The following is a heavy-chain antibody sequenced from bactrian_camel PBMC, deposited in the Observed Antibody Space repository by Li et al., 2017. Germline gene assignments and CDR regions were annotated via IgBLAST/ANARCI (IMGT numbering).Heavy chain of an antibody. D-gene: IGHD2*01. CDR2: IDSKGETT. V-gene: IGHV3S31*01. J-gene: IGHJ7*01. Sequence: DVQLVESGGALVQPGGSLRLSCVASGLPLSEYAMSWVRQAPGKGLEWVSTIDSKGETTYYADSVKGRFTISRDNGKNTVYLLMNGLKSEDTALYYCATRGHTTGYSGGWYHYYYGMDYWGKGTQVTVS. CDR1: GLPLSEYA.